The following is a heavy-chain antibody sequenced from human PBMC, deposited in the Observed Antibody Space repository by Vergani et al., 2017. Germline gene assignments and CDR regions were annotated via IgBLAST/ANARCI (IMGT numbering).Heavy chain of an antibody. V-gene: IGHV3-23*04. J-gene: IGHJ4*02. CDR2: ISGSGGST. Sequence: EVQLVESGGGLVQPGRSLRLSCAASGFTFDDYAMHWVRQAPGKGLEWVSGISGSGGSTYYADSVKGRFTISRDNSKNTLYLQMNSLRAEDTAVYYCAKASSGWYTYYFDYWGQGTLVTVSS. D-gene: IGHD6-19*01. CDR1: GFTFDDYA. CDR3: AKASSGWYTYYFDY.